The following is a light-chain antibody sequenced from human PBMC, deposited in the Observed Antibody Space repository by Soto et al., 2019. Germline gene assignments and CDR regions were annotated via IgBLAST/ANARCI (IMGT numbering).Light chain of an antibody. V-gene: IGLV2-14*01. CDR3: SPYTSSGTWG. CDR2: EVS. J-gene: IGLJ2*01. Sequence: QSALTQPASVSGSPGQSITISCTGTSSDVGGYNYVSWYQQHPGKAPKLMIYEVSNRPSGVSNRFSGSKSGNTASLTISGPRAEDEPNYYSSPYTSSGTWGFGGGTNLT. CDR1: SSDVGGYNY.